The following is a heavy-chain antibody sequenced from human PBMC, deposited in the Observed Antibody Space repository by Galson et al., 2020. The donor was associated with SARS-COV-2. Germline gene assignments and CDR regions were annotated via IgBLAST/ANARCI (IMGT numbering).Heavy chain of an antibody. CDR2: IYHSGST. J-gene: IGHJ3*02. V-gene: IGHV4-38-2*01. CDR3: ARRRSSSSGHPKAHASDI. CDR1: GYSISSGYY. D-gene: IGHD6-6*01. Sequence: SETLSLTCAVSGYSISSGYYWGWIRQPPGKGLEWIGSIYHSGSTYYNPSLKSRVTISVDTSKNQFSLKLSSVTAADTAVYYCARRRSSSSGHPKAHASDIWGQGTMVTVSS.